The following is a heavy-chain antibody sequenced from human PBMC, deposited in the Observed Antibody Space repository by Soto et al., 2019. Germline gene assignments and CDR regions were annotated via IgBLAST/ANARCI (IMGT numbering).Heavy chain of an antibody. Sequence: SETLSLTCTVPGGSISSYYWSWIRQPPGKGLEWIGYIYYSGSTNYNPSLKSRVTISVDTSKNQFSLKLSSVTAADTAVYYCARERLRRDTSSSWYANWFDPWGQGTLVTVSS. CDR3: ARERLRRDTSSSWYANWFDP. CDR1: GGSISSYY. J-gene: IGHJ5*02. CDR2: IYYSGST. D-gene: IGHD6-13*01. V-gene: IGHV4-59*01.